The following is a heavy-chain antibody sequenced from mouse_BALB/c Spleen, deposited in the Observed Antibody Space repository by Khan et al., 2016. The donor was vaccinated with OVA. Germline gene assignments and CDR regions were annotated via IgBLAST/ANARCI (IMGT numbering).Heavy chain of an antibody. CDR1: GFSLSDYG. CDR2: IWGGGST. V-gene: IGHV2-6-5*01. D-gene: IGHD1-1*02. Sequence: QMQLEESGPGLVAPSQNLSITCTVSGFSLSDYGVSWIRQPPGKGLEWLGVIWGGGSTYYNSALKSRLSISKDNSKSQVFLKMSSLQSDDTAMFYCAKGAWCYYYTLDYWGQGNSVTVCS. CDR3: AKGAWCYYYTLDY. J-gene: IGHJ4*01.